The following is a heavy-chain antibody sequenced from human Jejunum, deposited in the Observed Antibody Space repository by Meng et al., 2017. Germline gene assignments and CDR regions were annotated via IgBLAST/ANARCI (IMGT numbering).Heavy chain of an antibody. D-gene: IGHD3-22*01. CDR2: ISVGSTYI. Sequence: GGSLRLSCAASGFTFSSHSMNWVRQAPGKGLEWVSSISVGSTYIYYADSVKGRFTISRDNAKNSVYLQMNSLRAEDTAVYDCATGTLLDMIVVVSITGADYWGQGTLVTVSS. J-gene: IGHJ4*02. CDR3: ATGTLLDMIVVVSITGADY. V-gene: IGHV3-21*01. CDR1: GFTFSSHS.